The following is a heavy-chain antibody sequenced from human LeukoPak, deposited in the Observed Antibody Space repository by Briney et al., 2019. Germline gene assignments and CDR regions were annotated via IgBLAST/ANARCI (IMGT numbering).Heavy chain of an antibody. CDR2: INTDGSST. V-gene: IGHV3-74*01. Sequence: HPGGSLRLSCAASGFTFSSYGMHWVRQAPGKGLVWVSRINTDGSSTSYADSVKCRFTISRDNAKNTLYLQMNGLRAEDTAVYFCAKKASDFWSGSYYYYYMDVWGKGTTVTVSS. CDR3: AKKASDFWSGSYYYYYMDV. CDR1: GFTFSSYG. J-gene: IGHJ6*03. D-gene: IGHD3-3*01.